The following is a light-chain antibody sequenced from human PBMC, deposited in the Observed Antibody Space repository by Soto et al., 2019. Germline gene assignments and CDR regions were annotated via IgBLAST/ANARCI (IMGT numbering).Light chain of an antibody. J-gene: IGKJ1*01. CDR3: QQYGSSLP. Sequence: EFVLTQSPGTLSLSPGERATLSCRASQSLSGTYLAWYQQKPGQAPRLLIYGASSRATGIPDRFSGSGSGPDFTLTISRLESEDFAVYYCQQYGSSLPFGQGTKVEVK. CDR2: GAS. V-gene: IGKV3-20*01. CDR1: QSLSGTY.